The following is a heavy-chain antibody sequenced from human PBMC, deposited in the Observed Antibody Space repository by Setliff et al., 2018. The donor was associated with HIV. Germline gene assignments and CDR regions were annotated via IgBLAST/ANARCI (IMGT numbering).Heavy chain of an antibody. V-gene: IGHV5-51*01. J-gene: IGHJ4*02. CDR2: IYPADSDT. CDR3: ARRKSEDSGYGPRYYDF. D-gene: IGHD3-22*01. Sequence: PGESLKISCKGSGYSFSSYWIGWVRQKPGKGLEWMGIIYPADSDTRYSPSSQGQVTISADKSISTAYLQWSSLKASDTAMYYCARRKSEDSGYGPRYYDFWGQGTLVTVSS. CDR1: GYSFSSYW.